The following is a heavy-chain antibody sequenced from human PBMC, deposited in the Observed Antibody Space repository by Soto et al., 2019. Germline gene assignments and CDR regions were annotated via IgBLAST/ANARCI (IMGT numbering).Heavy chain of an antibody. CDR3: ARRGAGRGHYYDGLDV. V-gene: IGHV5-51*01. Sequence: GESLKISCQGSGYSFTNYLIVWVRQMPGKGLEWMGLIYPGDSDTRCSPSFQGQVTISADKSINTAYLQWSSLKPSDTAMYYCARRGAGRGHYYDGLDVWGQGTTVTVSS. CDR1: GYSFTNYL. CDR2: IYPGDSDT. D-gene: IGHD6-19*01. J-gene: IGHJ6*02.